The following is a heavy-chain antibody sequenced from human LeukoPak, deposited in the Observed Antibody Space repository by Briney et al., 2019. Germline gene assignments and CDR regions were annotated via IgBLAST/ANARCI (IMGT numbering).Heavy chain of an antibody. CDR3: ARVRVYYYDSSGYYYGARYMDV. J-gene: IGHJ6*03. Sequence: PGGSLRLSCAASGFTFSSYWMSWVRQAPGKGLEWVANIKQDGSEKYYVDSVKGRFTISRDNAKNSLYLQMNSLRAEDTAVYYCARVRVYYYDSSGYYYGARYMDVWGKGTTVTISS. CDR2: IKQDGSEK. CDR1: GFTFSSYW. V-gene: IGHV3-7*01. D-gene: IGHD3-22*01.